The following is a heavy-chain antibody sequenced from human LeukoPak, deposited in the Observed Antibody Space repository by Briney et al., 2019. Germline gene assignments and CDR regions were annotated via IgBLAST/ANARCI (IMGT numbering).Heavy chain of an antibody. CDR1: GGSISSYY. D-gene: IGHD1-26*01. V-gene: IGHV4-4*09. Sequence: PSETLSLTCTVSGGSISSYYWSWIRQPPGKGLEWIGYNYTSGSTNYNPSLKSRVTISVDTSKNQFSLKLSSVTAADTAVYYCARGKVGATTFDYWGQGTLVTVSS. J-gene: IGHJ4*02. CDR3: ARGKVGATTFDY. CDR2: NYTSGST.